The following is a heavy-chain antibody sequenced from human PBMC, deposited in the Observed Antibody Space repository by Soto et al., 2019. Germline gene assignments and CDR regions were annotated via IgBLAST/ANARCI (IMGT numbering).Heavy chain of an antibody. J-gene: IGHJ4*02. CDR2: IWYDGSNK. CDR1: GFTFSSYG. D-gene: IGHD6-13*01. V-gene: IGHV3-33*01. CDR3: ARGSSWYSWYFDY. Sequence: QVQLVESGGGVVQPGRSLRLSCAASGFTFSSYGMHWVRQAPGKGLEWVAVIWYDGSNKYYADSVKGRFTISRDNSENTLYLQMNSLRAEDTAVYYCARGSSWYSWYFDYWGQGTLVTVSS.